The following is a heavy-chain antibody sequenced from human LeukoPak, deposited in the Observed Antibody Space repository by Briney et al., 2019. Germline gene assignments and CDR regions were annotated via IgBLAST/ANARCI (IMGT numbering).Heavy chain of an antibody. CDR3: ASAGRLRYFDWLDAFDI. D-gene: IGHD3-9*01. CDR1: GFTFSSYG. Sequence: GGSLRLSCAASGFTFSSYGMHWVRQAPGKGLEWVAVISYDGSNKYYADSVKGRFTISRDNSKNTLYLQMNSLRAEDTAVYYCASAGRLRYFDWLDAFDIWGQGTMVTVSS. V-gene: IGHV3-30*03. J-gene: IGHJ3*02. CDR2: ISYDGSNK.